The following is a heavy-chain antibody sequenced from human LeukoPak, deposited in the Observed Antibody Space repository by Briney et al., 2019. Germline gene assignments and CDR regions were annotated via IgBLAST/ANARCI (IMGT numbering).Heavy chain of an antibody. V-gene: IGHV3-15*01. CDR1: GFIFSSAW. J-gene: IGHJ4*02. CDR3: AKDLEVAAAHTLRGY. D-gene: IGHD6-13*01. CDR2: IKNKTNGGTT. Sequence: GGSLRLSCAASGFIFSSAWMTWVRQAPGKGLEWVGHIKNKTNGGTTDYAAPVKGRFIISRDDSKNTLYLQMNSLRAEDTAVYYCAKDLEVAAAHTLRGYWGQGTLVTVSS.